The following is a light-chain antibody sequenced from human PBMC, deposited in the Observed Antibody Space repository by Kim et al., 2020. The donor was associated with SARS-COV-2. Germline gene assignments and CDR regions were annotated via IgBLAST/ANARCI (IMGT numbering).Light chain of an antibody. CDR3: QQHYTFPRT. CDR1: QSVLSRSDNRDY. CDR2: WAS. Sequence: DIVMTQSPDSLSVSLGETATINCKSSQSVLSRSDNRDYLVWYQQKPGQPPKLLICWASIRESGVPDRFSGSGSGTDFTLTITNLQAEDAALYFCQQHYTFPRTFGQGTKVYIK. V-gene: IGKV4-1*01. J-gene: IGKJ1*01.